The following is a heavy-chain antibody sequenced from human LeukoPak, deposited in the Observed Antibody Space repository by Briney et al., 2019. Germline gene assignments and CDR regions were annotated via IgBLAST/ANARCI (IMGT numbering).Heavy chain of an antibody. V-gene: IGHV3-30*19. CDR1: GFTFSSYG. CDR2: ISYDGSNK. J-gene: IGHJ4*02. D-gene: IGHD5-12*01. Sequence: PGGSLRLSCAASGFTFSSYGMHWVRQAPGKGLEWVAVISYDGSNKYYADSVKGRFTISRDNSKNTLYLQMNSLRAEDTAVYYCARDSGYDFGGLDYWGQGTLVTVSS. CDR3: ARDSGYDFGGLDY.